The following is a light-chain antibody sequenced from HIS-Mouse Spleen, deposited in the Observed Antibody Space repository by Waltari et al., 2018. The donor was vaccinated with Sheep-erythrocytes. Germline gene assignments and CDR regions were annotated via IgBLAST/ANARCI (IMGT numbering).Light chain of an antibody. J-gene: IGLJ1*01. CDR1: SSNIRAGYD. CDR3: QSYDSSLSGYV. V-gene: IGLV1-40*01. CDR2: GNS. Sequence: QSVLTQPPSVSGAPGQRVTLSCTGSSSNIRAGYDVHWYQQLPGTAPKLLIYGNSNRPSGVPDRFSGSKSGTSASLAITGLQAEDEADYYCQSYDSSLSGYVFGTGTKVTVL.